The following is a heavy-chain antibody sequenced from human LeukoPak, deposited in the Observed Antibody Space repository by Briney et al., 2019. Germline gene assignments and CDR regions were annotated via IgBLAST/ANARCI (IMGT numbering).Heavy chain of an antibody. CDR2: IIPIFGTA. CDR3: ARARSSGWYILDY. CDR1: GGTFSSHA. V-gene: IGHV1-69*13. Sequence: SVKVSCKASGGTFSSHAISWVRQAPGQGLEWMGGIIPIFGTANYAQKFQGRVTVTADESTSTAYMELSSLRSEDTAVYYCARARSSGWYILDYWGQGTLVTVSS. J-gene: IGHJ4*02. D-gene: IGHD6-19*01.